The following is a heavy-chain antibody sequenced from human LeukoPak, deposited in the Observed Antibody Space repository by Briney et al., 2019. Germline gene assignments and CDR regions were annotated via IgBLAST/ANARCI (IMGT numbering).Heavy chain of an antibody. CDR3: ASLGYCSSTSCYWKDYYYYYYMDV. Sequence: ASVKVSCKASGYTFTGYYMNWVRQAPGQGLEWMGYINPNSGGTNYAQKFQGRVTMTRDTSISTAYMELSRLRSDDTAVYYCASLGYCSSTSCYWKDYYYYYYMDVWGKGTTVTVSS. CDR2: INPNSGGT. CDR1: GYTFTGYY. J-gene: IGHJ6*03. V-gene: IGHV1-2*02. D-gene: IGHD2-2*01.